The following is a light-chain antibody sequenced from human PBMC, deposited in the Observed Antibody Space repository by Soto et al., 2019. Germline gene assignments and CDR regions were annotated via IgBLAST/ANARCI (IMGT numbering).Light chain of an antibody. J-gene: IGLJ1*01. V-gene: IGLV2-8*01. Sequence: QSALTQPASVSGSPGQSITISCAGTRDDIGAYDYVSWYQQHPGNAPKLLVYEVTNRPSGVPDRFSGSKSGNTASLTVSGLQVEDEADYYCSSYAGSNKVFGTGTKLTVL. CDR1: RDDIGAYDY. CDR3: SSYAGSNKV. CDR2: EVT.